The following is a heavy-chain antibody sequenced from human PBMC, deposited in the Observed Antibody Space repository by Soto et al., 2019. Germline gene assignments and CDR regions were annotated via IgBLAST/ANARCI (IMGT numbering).Heavy chain of an antibody. D-gene: IGHD2-15*01. Sequence: QVQLVQSGSEVKKPGSSVKVSCKASGGTFSDYTMSWLRQAPGRGLEWMGGIIPMIGATNNAQKLKGRLTITEDKSTGTVYMELNSRRSDDAAVYYGARYWSAGTLYGSFDIWGQGTEVTVSP. V-gene: IGHV1-69*06. J-gene: IGHJ3*02. CDR2: IIPMIGAT. CDR1: GGTFSDYT. CDR3: ARYWSAGTLYGSFDI.